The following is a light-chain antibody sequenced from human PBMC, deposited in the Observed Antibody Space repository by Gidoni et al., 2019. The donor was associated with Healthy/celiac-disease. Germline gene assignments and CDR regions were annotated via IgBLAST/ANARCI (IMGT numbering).Light chain of an antibody. J-gene: IGLJ3*02. V-gene: IGLV1-40*01. CDR2: GNS. Sequence: QSVLPPPPSVSGAPGQRVTISCTGSSSTIGAGYDVHWYQQLPGTAPKLLIYGNSNRPSGVPDRFAGSKSGTSASLAITGLQAEDEADYYCQSYDSSLSGWVFGGGTKLTVL. CDR1: SSTIGAGYD. CDR3: QSYDSSLSGWV.